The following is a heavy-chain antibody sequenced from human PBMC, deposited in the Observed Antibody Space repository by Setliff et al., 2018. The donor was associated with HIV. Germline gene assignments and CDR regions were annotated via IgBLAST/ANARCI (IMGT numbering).Heavy chain of an antibody. D-gene: IGHD3-3*01. CDR1: GYTFTAYY. Sequence: ASVKVSCKAYGYTFTAYYMHWVRQAPGQGLEWMGWINPNSGGTNYSQKFLGRVTITRETSINTAHMYLRSRRSDDTAIYFCARGTDFWSGSSNFDYWGQGTQVTVSS. V-gene: IGHV1-2*02. J-gene: IGHJ4*02. CDR3: ARGTDFWSGSSNFDY. CDR2: INPNSGGT.